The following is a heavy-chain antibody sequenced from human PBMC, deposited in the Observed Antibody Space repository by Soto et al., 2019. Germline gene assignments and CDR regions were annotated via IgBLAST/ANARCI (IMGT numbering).Heavy chain of an antibody. CDR2: ISYDGSNK. CDR3: AKGGGMEGLLLYYYGMDV. CDR1: GFTFSSYG. Sequence: QVQLVESGGGVVQPGRSLRLSCAASGFTFSSYGMHWVRQAPGKGLEWVAVISYDGSNKYYADSVKGRFTIPRDNSKNTLYLQMKSLRVVDTAVYYCAKGGGMEGLLLYYYGMDVW. J-gene: IGHJ6*01. D-gene: IGHD3-3*01. V-gene: IGHV3-30*18.